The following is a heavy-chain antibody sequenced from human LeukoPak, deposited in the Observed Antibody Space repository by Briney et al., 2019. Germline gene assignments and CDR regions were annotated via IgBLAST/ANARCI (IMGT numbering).Heavy chain of an antibody. J-gene: IGHJ3*01. Sequence: KPSETLSLTCTVSGGSISSHYWSWIRQPAGKGLEWIGRIYISGTTNYNPSLKSRVTMSVDTSKNQFSLKLTSVTAADTAVYYCARGLLSWGPYAFDLWGQGTMVTVSS. D-gene: IGHD2-2*01. CDR2: IYISGTT. V-gene: IGHV4-4*07. CDR3: ARGLLSWGPYAFDL. CDR1: GGSISSHY.